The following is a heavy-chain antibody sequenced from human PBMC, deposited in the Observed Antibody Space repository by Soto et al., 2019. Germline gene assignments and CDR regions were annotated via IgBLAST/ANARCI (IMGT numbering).Heavy chain of an antibody. CDR2: ISYSGSA. D-gene: IGHD4-4*01. J-gene: IGHJ5*02. CDR1: GGSISSGNYY. CDR3: ARHSYYSNPLRFDP. Sequence: TLSLTCTVSGGSISSGNYYWSWIRQPPGKGLEWIGYISYSGSAYYNPSLKSRVTISVDTSENHFSLGLTSVTAAETAVYYCARHSYYSNPLRFDPWGQGTLVTVSS. V-gene: IGHV4-30-4*01.